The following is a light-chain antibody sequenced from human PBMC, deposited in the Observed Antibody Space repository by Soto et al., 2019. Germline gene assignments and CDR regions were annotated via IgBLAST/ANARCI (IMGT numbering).Light chain of an antibody. J-gene: IGKJ1*01. Sequence: DIQMTQSPSSLSASIGDRVTVTCRASQGINNYLAWYQQKPGKVPKLLIYAASTLQSGVPSRFSGSGSGTEFALAISSLQPEDFATYYCQQLITYPQTFGQGTKVDIK. CDR3: QQLITYPQT. V-gene: IGKV1-9*01. CDR2: AAS. CDR1: QGINNY.